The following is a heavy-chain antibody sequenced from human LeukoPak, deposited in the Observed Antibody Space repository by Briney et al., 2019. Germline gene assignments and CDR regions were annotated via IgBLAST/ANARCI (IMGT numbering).Heavy chain of an antibody. Sequence: PSETLSLTCTLSGGSISSYYWSWIRQPSGKGLEWIGYIYYSGSTNYNPSLKSRVTISVDTSKNQFSLKLSSVTAADTAVYYCARDYSSSSLRRLGWFDPWGQGTLVTVSS. D-gene: IGHD6-6*01. CDR1: GGSISSYY. V-gene: IGHV4-59*01. CDR2: IYYSGST. J-gene: IGHJ5*02. CDR3: ARDYSSSSLRRLGWFDP.